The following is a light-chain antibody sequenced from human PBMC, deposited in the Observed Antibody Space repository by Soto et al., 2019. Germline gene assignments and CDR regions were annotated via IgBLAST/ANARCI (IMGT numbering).Light chain of an antibody. J-gene: IGKJ4*01. CDR2: GAS. CDR1: QRVRSSS. Sequence: EIVLTQSPATLSLSPGERATLSCRASQRVRSSSLAWYQQKPGQAPRLLIYGASSRATGPPDRFSGSGSGTDFTLTISRLEPEDFALYYCQQYGSSPLAFGGGTKVEIK. CDR3: QQYGSSPLA. V-gene: IGKV3-20*01.